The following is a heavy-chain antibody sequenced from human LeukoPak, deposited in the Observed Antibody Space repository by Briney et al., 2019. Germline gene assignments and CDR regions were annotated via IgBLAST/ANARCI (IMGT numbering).Heavy chain of an antibody. J-gene: IGHJ6*02. D-gene: IGHD3-22*01. CDR2: ISGSSGMI. CDR3: ARENYDPTHNYYYGMDV. Sequence: GGSLRLSCAASGFTFSAYSMNWVRQAPGKGLEWVAYISGSSGMIYYADSVKGRFTISRDNSKNTLYLQMNSLRAEDTAVYYCARENYDPTHNYYYGMDVWGQGTTVTVSS. CDR1: GFTFSAYS. V-gene: IGHV3-48*01.